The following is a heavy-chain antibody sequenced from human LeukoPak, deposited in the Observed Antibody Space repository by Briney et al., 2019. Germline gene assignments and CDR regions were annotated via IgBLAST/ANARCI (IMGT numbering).Heavy chain of an antibody. CDR3: AKEKTYYDFWSGYSLRYFDY. CDR1: GFTFSSYG. Sequence: PGRSLRLSCAASGFTFSSYGMHWVRQAPGKGLEWVAVISYDGSNKYYADSVKGRFTISRDNSKNTLYLQMNSLRAEDTAVYYCAKEKTYYDFWSGYSLRYFDYWGQGTLVTVSS. D-gene: IGHD3-3*01. J-gene: IGHJ4*02. V-gene: IGHV3-30*18. CDR2: ISYDGSNK.